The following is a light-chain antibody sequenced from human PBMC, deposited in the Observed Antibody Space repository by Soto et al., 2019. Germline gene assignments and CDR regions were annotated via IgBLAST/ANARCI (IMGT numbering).Light chain of an antibody. CDR3: QQFLGTPLT. CDR2: WAS. Sequence: DIVMTQSPDSLAVSLGERATINCKSSQSVLYSSNNKNYLAWYQQKPGQPPKLLIYWASTRESGVPDRFSGSGSGTDFTLTISSLQAEDVAGYDCQQFLGTPLTFGGGTKVEIK. V-gene: IGKV4-1*01. J-gene: IGKJ4*01. CDR1: QSVLYSSNNKNY.